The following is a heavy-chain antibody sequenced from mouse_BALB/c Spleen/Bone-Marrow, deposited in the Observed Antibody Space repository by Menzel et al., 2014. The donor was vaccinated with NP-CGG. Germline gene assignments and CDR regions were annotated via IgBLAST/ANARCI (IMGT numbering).Heavy chain of an antibody. Sequence: EVHLVESGGGLVQPGGSLRLSCATSGFTFTGYYMSWVRQPPGKALEWLGFIRNKANGYTTEYSASVKGRFTISRDNSQSILYLQMNILRTEDSATYYCARDRNYDINWYFDVWGAGTTVTVSS. V-gene: IGHV7-3*02. CDR2: IRNKANGYTT. CDR1: GFTFTGYY. J-gene: IGHJ1*01. CDR3: ARDRNYDINWYFDV. D-gene: IGHD1-1*01.